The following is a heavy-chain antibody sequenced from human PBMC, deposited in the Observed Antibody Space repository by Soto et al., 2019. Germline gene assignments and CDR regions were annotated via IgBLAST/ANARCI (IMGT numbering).Heavy chain of an antibody. CDR1: RFTFSSYS. J-gene: IGHJ6*02. CDR2: VWYDGSSE. CDR3: ARGYCSSTTCSNYYYGLDV. D-gene: IGHD2-2*01. Sequence: PGGSLRLSCAASRFTFSSYSMHWVRQAPGKGLEWVALVWYDGSSEYYADSVKGRFTISRDNSKNTLYLQMDSLRAEDTAVYYCARGYCSSTTCSNYYYGLDVWGQGTTVTVSS. V-gene: IGHV3-33*08.